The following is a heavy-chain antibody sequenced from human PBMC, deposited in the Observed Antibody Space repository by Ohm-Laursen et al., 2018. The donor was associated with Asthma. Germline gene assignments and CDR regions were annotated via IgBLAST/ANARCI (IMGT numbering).Heavy chain of an antibody. D-gene: IGHD2-2*01. Sequence: TQTLTLTCTFSGFSLSTRGMCVSWIRQPPVKALEWLALIDWDDYKYYSTSLKTRLTFTKDTSKNQVVLTMTNMDPVDTATYYCARTYAGRDYFDYWGQGTLVTVSS. CDR3: ARTYAGRDYFDY. V-gene: IGHV2-70*01. J-gene: IGHJ4*02. CDR2: IDWDDYK. CDR1: GFSLSTRGMC.